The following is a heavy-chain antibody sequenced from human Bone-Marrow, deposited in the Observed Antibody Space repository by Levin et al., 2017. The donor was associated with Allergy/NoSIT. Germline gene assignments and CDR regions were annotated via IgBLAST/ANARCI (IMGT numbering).Heavy chain of an antibody. J-gene: IGHJ2*01. Sequence: LSLTCAASGLTFSNYAMSWVRQAPGQGLEWVSSISASTGTTFYADSVKGRFTISRDNSENSVYLQMNNLRADDPAVYFCAKDYSSGWTRNFYYFDLWGRGTLVTVSS. D-gene: IGHD6-19*01. CDR3: AKDYSSGWTRNFYYFDL. CDR1: GLTFSNYA. V-gene: IGHV3-23*01. CDR2: ISASTGTT.